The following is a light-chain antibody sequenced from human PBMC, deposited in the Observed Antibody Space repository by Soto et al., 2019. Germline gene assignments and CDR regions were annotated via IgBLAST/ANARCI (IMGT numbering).Light chain of an antibody. V-gene: IGKV3-15*01. CDR3: QHYNNWPPYT. Sequence: EIVMTQSPATLSVSPGERATLSCRASQSVSSNFAWYQQKPGQAPRLLIYGASTRATGIPARFSGSGSGTEFTLTISSLQSEDFAVYYCQHYNNWPPYTFGQGTKLEIK. CDR1: QSVSSN. CDR2: GAS. J-gene: IGKJ2*01.